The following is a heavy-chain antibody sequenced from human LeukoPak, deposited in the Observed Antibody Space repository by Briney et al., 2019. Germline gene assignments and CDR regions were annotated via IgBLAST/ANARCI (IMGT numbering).Heavy chain of an antibody. V-gene: IGHV4-34*01. CDR2: INYDGST. D-gene: IGHD5-12*01. J-gene: IGHJ4*02. CDR3: ARGLNIEYFFDY. CDR1: GGSFRAYY. Sequence: SESLSLTCTVYGGSFRAYYWSWIRQPPGKGLEWIGEINYDGSTSYNPSLKSRVTISVDTSKKQAFLKLRSVTAADTAMYYCARGLNIEYFFDYWGQGSLVTVSS.